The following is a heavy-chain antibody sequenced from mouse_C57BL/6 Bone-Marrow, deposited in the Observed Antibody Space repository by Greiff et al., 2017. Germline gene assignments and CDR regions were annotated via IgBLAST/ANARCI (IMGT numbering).Heavy chain of an antibody. J-gene: IGHJ4*01. CDR1: GYTFTSYW. Sequence: QVQLQQPGAELVKPGASVKLSCKASGYTFTSYWMHWVKQTPGHGLEWIGMIHPNSGSTNYNEKFKGQATMSVDKSYSTAYMQLSSLTSEDSAVYDCSRYSPHDYGSRRCYAMDYWGQGTSVTVSS. D-gene: IGHD1-1*01. V-gene: IGHV1-64*01. CDR3: SRYSPHDYGSRRCYAMDY. CDR2: IHPNSGST.